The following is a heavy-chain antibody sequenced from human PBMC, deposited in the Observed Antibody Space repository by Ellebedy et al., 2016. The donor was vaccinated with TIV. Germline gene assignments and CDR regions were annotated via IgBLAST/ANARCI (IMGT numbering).Heavy chain of an antibody. CDR1: GGSISSSSYY. D-gene: IGHD3-9*01. CDR3: ARDLGFDILTGYYYYGMDV. CDR2: IYYSGST. J-gene: IGHJ6*02. V-gene: IGHV4-39*07. Sequence: GSLRLXXTVSGGSISSSSYYWGWIRQPPGKGLEWIGSIYYSGSTYYNPSLKSRVTISVDTSKNQFSLKLSSVTAADTAVYYCARDLGFDILTGYYYYGMDVWGQGTTVTVSS.